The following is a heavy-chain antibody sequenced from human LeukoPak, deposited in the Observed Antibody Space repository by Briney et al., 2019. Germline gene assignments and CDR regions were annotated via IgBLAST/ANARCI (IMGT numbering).Heavy chain of an antibody. J-gene: IGHJ4*02. CDR2: INSDGGTT. V-gene: IGHV3-74*01. D-gene: IGHD3-10*01. CDR1: GFTFRTYG. Sequence: GGSLRLSCGASGFTFRTYGMHWVRRAPGKGLVWVSGINSDGGTTTYADSVKGRFTISRDNAKNTLYLQMNNLRAEDTAIYYCATDSYVSGSYYRLFYWGQGTLVTVSS. CDR3: ATDSYVSGSYYRLFY.